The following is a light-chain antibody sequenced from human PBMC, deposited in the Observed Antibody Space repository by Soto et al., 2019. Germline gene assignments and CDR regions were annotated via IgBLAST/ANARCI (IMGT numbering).Light chain of an antibody. CDR1: SSDVGVYNY. Sequence: QSVLTQPASVSGSPGQSITISCTGTSSDVGVYNYVSWYQQHPGKAHKLMIYEVSNRPSGVSNRFSGSKSGNTASLTISGLQAEDEADYYCSSYTSSSTPLVFGTGTKVSV. J-gene: IGLJ1*01. V-gene: IGLV2-14*01. CDR2: EVS. CDR3: SSYTSSSTPLV.